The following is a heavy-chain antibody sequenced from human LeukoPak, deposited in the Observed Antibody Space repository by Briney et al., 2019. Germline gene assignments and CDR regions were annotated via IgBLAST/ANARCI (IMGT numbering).Heavy chain of an antibody. CDR1: GGSISSYY. D-gene: IGHD5-18*01. CDR3: ARHQRGYSYGYDY. CDR2: IYHSGST. Sequence: SETLSLTCTVSGGSISSYYWSWIRQPPGKGLEWIGYIYHSGSTYYNPSLKSRVTISVDTSKNQFSLKLSSVTAADTAVYYCARHQRGYSYGYDYWGQGTLVTVSS. J-gene: IGHJ4*02. V-gene: IGHV4-59*08.